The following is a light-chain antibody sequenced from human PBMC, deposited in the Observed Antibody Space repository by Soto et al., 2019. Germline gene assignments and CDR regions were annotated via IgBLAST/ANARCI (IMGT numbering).Light chain of an antibody. CDR2: DAS. J-gene: IGKJ1*01. CDR3: QQYGSSLST. Sequence: EVVSTQSSATRSCGRVERATLSCRASQSVSSYLAWYQQKPGQAPRLLIYDASNRATGIPARFSGSGSGTDFTLTISSLESQDFAVYYCQQYGSSLSTFGQGTKVDIK. V-gene: IGKV3-11*01. CDR1: QSVSSY.